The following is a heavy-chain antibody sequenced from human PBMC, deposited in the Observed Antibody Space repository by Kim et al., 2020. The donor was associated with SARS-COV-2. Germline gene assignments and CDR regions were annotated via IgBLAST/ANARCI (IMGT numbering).Heavy chain of an antibody. Sequence: ADSVTARFTISRDNARKSLFLQMNSLRAEDTAIYYCVCFYANAWYPAGFDYWGQGTLVTVSS. CDR3: VCFYANAWYPAGFDY. V-gene: IGHV3-11*01. J-gene: IGHJ4*02. D-gene: IGHD2-2*01.